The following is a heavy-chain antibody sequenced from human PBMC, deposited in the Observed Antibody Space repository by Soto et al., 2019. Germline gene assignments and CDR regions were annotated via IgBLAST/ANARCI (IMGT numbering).Heavy chain of an antibody. V-gene: IGHV3-23*01. CDR2: ISGSGGST. CDR1: GFTFSSYA. J-gene: IGHJ4*02. Sequence: PGGSLRLSCAAPGFTFSSYAMSWVRQAPGKGLEWVSAISGSGGSTYYADSVKGRFTISRDNSKNTLYLQMDSLRVEDTAVYYCARDPGYSGFDFDYWGQGTLVTVSS. CDR3: ARDPGYSGFDFDY. D-gene: IGHD5-12*01.